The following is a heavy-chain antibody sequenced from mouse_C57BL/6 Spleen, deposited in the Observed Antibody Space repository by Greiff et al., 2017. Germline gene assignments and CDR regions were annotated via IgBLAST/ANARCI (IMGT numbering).Heavy chain of an antibody. J-gene: IGHJ1*01. CDR2: IYPGSGST. CDR3: ARRCYGSGCWYFDV. V-gene: IGHV1-55*01. CDR1: GYTFTSYW. D-gene: IGHD1-1*01. Sequence: VKLQQPGAEFVKPGASVKMSCKASGYTFTSYWMTWVKQRPGHGLEWIGYIYPGSGSTNYNENFKSKATLTVDTSSSTAYMQLSSLTSEDSAVYYCARRCYGSGCWYFDVWGPGTTVTVSS.